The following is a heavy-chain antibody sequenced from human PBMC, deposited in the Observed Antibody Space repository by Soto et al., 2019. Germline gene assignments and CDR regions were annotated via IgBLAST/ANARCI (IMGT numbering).Heavy chain of an antibody. V-gene: IGHV1-2*04. CDR1: GYTFTGYY. CDR2: INPNSGGT. J-gene: IGHJ4*02. CDR3: ARGYRNSSGFVY. Sequence: GASVKVSYKASGYTFTGYYMHWVRQAPGQGLEWMGWINPNSGGTNYAQKFQGWVTMTRDTSISTAYMELSRLRSNDTPVYYCARGYRNSSGFVYWGQGTLVTVSS. D-gene: IGHD3-22*01.